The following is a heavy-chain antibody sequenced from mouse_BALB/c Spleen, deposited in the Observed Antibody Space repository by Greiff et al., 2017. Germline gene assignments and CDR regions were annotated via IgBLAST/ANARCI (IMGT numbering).Heavy chain of an antibody. D-gene: IGHD1-1*01. J-gene: IGHJ4*01. CDR2: IYPGNVNT. V-gene: IGHV1S56*01. Sequence: QVQLQQSGPELVKPGASVRISCKASGYTFTSYYIHWVKQRPGQGLEWIGWIYPGNVNTKYNEKFKGKATLTADKSSSTAYMQLSSLTSEDSAVYFCARDMGITTVVGRDYAMDYWGQGTSVTVSS. CDR1: GYTFTSYY. CDR3: ARDMGITTVVGRDYAMDY.